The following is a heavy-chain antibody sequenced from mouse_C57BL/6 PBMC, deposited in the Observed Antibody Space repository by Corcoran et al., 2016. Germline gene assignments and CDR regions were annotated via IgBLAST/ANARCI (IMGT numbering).Heavy chain of an antibody. D-gene: IGHD1-1*01. J-gene: IGHJ2*01. Sequence: QIQLVQSGPELKKPGETVKISCKASGYTFTPSGMSWVKQAPGKGVKWMGWINTYSGVPTYADDFKGRFAFSLETFASTAYLQINNLKNEDTATYFCARREIYYGSSLDYWGQGTTLTVSS. V-gene: IGHV9-3*01. CDR2: INTYSGVP. CDR3: ARREIYYGSSLDY. CDR1: GYTFTPSG.